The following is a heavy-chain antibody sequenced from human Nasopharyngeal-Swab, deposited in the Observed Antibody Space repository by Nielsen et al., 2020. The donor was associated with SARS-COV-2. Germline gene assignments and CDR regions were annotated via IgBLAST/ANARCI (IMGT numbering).Heavy chain of an antibody. CDR1: GFTFSSYA. D-gene: IGHD3-22*01. Sequence: GGSLRLSCAASGFTFSSYAMHWVRQAPGKGLEWVAVISYDGSNKYYADSVKGRFTISRDNSKNTLYLQMNSLRSEETAIYYCGRDRYYDSSGFDYWGQGTLVSVSS. J-gene: IGHJ4*02. CDR3: GRDRYYDSSGFDY. V-gene: IGHV3-30-3*01. CDR2: ISYDGSNK.